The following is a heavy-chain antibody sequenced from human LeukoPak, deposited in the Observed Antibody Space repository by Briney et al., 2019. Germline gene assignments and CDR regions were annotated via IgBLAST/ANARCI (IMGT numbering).Heavy chain of an antibody. V-gene: IGHV3-23*01. D-gene: IGHD1-1*01. CDR3: ARGPMVQPDY. CDR2: ISGSGGST. Sequence: GGSLRLSCAASGFTFSSYAMNWVRQAPGKGLEWVSAISGSGGSTYYADSVKRRFTISRDNSKNTLYLQMNNLRADDTAVYYCARGPMVQPDYWGQGTLVTVSS. J-gene: IGHJ4*02. CDR1: GFTFSSYA.